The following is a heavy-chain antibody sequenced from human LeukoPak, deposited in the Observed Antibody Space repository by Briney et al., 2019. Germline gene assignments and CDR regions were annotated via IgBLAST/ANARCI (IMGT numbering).Heavy chain of an antibody. V-gene: IGHV1-2*02. CDR3: ARDKSLADPYFFDY. Sequence: ASVKVSCTASGYTFTVYYIHWVRQAPGQGLEWMGWINPSSGGANYAQKFQGRVTLTRDTSISAAYMDLHSLTSDDTAVYFCARDKSLADPYFFDYWGQGTLVTVSS. CDR2: INPSSGGA. CDR1: GYTFTVYY. J-gene: IGHJ4*02.